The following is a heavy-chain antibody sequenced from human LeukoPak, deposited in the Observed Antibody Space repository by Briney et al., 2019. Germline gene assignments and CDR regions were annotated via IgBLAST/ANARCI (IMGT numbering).Heavy chain of an antibody. Sequence: GGSLRLSCAASGFTFDDYAMHWVWQAPGKGLEWVSGISWNSGSIGYADSVKGRFTISRDNAKNSLYLQMNSLRAEDTALYYCAKDMAGGYSYGRGAYFDYWGQGTLVTVSS. J-gene: IGHJ4*02. CDR2: ISWNSGSI. CDR3: AKDMAGGYSYGRGAYFDY. CDR1: GFTFDDYA. V-gene: IGHV3-9*01. D-gene: IGHD5-18*01.